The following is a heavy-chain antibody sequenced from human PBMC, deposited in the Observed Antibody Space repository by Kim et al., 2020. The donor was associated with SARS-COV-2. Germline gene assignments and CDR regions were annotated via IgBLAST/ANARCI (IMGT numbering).Heavy chain of an antibody. D-gene: IGHD6-19*01. J-gene: IGHJ6*02. V-gene: IGHV3-48*02. CDR3: ARDIRLAVAGQGYYGMDV. Sequence: KGRFTISRENAKNSLYLQMNSLRDENTAVYYCARDIRLAVAGQGYYGMDVWGQATTVTVSS.